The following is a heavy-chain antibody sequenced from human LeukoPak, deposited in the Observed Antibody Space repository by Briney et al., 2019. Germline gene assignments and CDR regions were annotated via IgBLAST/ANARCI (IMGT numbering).Heavy chain of an antibody. CDR2: IYYSGST. V-gene: IGHV4-38-2*02. J-gene: IGHJ4*02. CDR3: ARGPTYQPIDY. Sequence: SETLSLTCTVPGYSISSGYYWGWIRQPPGKGLEWIGYIYYSGSTNYNPSLKSRVTISVDTSKNHFSLNLNSVTAADTAVYYCARGPTYQPIDYWGQGTLVTVSS. CDR1: GYSISSGYY. D-gene: IGHD2-2*01.